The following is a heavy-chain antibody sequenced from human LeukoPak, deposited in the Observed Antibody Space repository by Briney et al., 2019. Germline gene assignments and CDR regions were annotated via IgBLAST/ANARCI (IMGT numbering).Heavy chain of an antibody. J-gene: IGHJ4*02. D-gene: IGHD5-24*01. CDR1: GGSISSYY. CDR2: IYYSGST. V-gene: IGHV4-59*08. Sequence: SETLSLTCTVSGGSISSYYWSWIRQPPGKGLEWIGYIYYSGSTNYNPSLKSRVTISVDTSKNQISLKLSSVTAADTAVYYCARHAGWLPYFDYWGQGTLVTVSS. CDR3: ARHAGWLPYFDY.